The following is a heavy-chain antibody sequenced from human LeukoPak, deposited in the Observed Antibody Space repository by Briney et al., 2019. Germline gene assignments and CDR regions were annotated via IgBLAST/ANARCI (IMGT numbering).Heavy chain of an antibody. V-gene: IGHV4-39*01. Sequence: KASETLSLTCTVSGGSISSSYYYWGWIRQPPGKGLEWIGSIYSSGSTYYNPSLKSRVTISVDTSKNQFSLKLTSVTAADTAVYYCARGSYEGYYWGQGTLVTVSS. CDR1: GGSISSSYYY. J-gene: IGHJ4*02. CDR3: ARGSYEGYY. D-gene: IGHD5-18*01. CDR2: IYSSGST.